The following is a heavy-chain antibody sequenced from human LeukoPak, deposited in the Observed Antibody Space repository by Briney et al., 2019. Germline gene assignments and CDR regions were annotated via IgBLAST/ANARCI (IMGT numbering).Heavy chain of an antibody. Sequence: KAGGSLRLSCAASGFTFSSYSMNWVRQAPGKGLEWVSSISSSSSYIYYADSVKGRFTISRDNAKNSLYLQMNSLRAEDTAVYYCARLGEDTAIDWGQGTLVTVSS. D-gene: IGHD5-18*01. CDR3: ARLGEDTAID. V-gene: IGHV3-21*01. J-gene: IGHJ4*02. CDR1: GFTFSSYS. CDR2: ISSSSSYI.